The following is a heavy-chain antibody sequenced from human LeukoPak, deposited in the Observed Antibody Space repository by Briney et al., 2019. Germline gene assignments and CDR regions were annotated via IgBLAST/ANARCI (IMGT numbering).Heavy chain of an antibody. CDR2: IYTSGST. CDR1: GGSISSSSYY. Sequence: SETLSLTCTVSGGSISSSSYYWSWIRQPAGKGLEWIGRIYTSGSTNYNPSLKSRVTISVDTSKNQFSLKLSSVAAADTAVYYCAGAGWDLNDYWGQGTLVTVSS. CDR3: AGAGWDLNDY. D-gene: IGHD1-26*01. J-gene: IGHJ4*02. V-gene: IGHV4-61*02.